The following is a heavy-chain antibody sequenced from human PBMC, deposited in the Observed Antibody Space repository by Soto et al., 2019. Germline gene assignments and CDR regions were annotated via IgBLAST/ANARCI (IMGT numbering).Heavy chain of an antibody. D-gene: IGHD2-8*02. V-gene: IGHV4-34*01. CDR1: GGSFSGYY. J-gene: IGHJ4*02. CDR2: INHSGST. CDR3: ARDKITGLFDY. Sequence: QVQLQQWGAGLLKPSETLSLTCAVYGGSFSGYYWTWIRQPPGTGLEWIGEINHSGSTNYNPSLRRLVSIAVDTSKNQFSLKLSSVTDAATALYYCARDKITGLFDYWGQGTLVTVSS.